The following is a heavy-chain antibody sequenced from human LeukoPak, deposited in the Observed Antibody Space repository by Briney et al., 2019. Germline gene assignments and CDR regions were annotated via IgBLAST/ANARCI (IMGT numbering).Heavy chain of an antibody. CDR1: GGSIRSYY. CDR3: ARGFYWFDP. J-gene: IGHJ5*02. Sequence: SETLSLTCTVSGGSIRSYYWSWIRQPPGKGLEWIGYIFYTGSTNYNPSLRSRVTISVDTSKKQFSLKLSSVIAADTAVYYCARGFYWFDPWGQGTLVTVSS. V-gene: IGHV4-59*01. CDR2: IFYTGST.